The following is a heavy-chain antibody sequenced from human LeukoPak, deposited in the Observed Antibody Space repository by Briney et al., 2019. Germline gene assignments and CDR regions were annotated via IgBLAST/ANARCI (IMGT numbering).Heavy chain of an antibody. V-gene: IGHV3-53*01. D-gene: IGHD3-10*01. CDR2: IYSGGST. Sequence: GGSLRLSCAAYGFTVSSNYMSWVRQAPGKGLEWVSVIYSGGSTYYADSVKGRFTISRDNSKNTLYLQMNSLRAEDTAVYYCAREVVRGVIDYWGQGTLVTVSS. CDR1: GFTVSSNY. CDR3: AREVVRGVIDY. J-gene: IGHJ4*02.